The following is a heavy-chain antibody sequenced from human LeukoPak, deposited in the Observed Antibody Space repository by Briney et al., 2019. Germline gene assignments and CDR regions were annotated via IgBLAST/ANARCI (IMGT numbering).Heavy chain of an antibody. Sequence: ASVKVSCKVSGYTLTELSMHWVRQAPGKGLEWMGGFDPEDGETIYAQKFQGRVTMTEDTSTDTAYMELSSLRSEDTAVYYCATETPLDYGDYLYYFDYWGQGTLVTVSS. CDR3: ATETPLDYGDYLYYFDY. D-gene: IGHD4-17*01. CDR1: GYTLTELS. V-gene: IGHV1-24*01. J-gene: IGHJ4*02. CDR2: FDPEDGET.